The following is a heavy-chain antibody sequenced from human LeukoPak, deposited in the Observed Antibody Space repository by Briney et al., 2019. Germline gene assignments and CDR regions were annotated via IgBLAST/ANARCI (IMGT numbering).Heavy chain of an antibody. V-gene: IGHV4-34*01. CDR2: INHSGST. D-gene: IGHD3-22*01. J-gene: IGHJ4*02. Sequence: SETLSLTCAVYGGSFSGYYWSWIRQPPGKGLEWIGEINHSGSTNYNPSLKSRVTISVDTSKNQFSLKLSSVTAADTAVYYCACSPSLDTYYYDSSGYHGYFDYWGQGTLVTVSS. CDR1: GGSFSGYY. CDR3: ACSPSLDTYYYDSSGYHGYFDY.